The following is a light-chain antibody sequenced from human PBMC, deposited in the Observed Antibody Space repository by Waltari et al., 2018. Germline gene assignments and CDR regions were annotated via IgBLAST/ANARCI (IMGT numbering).Light chain of an antibody. CDR2: EVS. V-gene: IGLV2-14*01. J-gene: IGLJ2*01. CDR1: SSDVGGYNN. Sequence: QSALPQPASGSGSPGRSITIPCTGTSSDVGGYNNVPWYQQHPGKAPKLVIYEVSNRPSGISNRFSGSKSGNTASLTISGLQAEDEADYYCSSYTGSNPVVFGGGTKLAVL. CDR3: SSYTGSNPVV.